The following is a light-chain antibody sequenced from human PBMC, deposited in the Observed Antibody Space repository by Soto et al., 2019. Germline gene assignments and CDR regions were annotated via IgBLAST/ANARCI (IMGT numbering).Light chain of an antibody. CDR2: EVS. J-gene: IGLJ1*01. Sequence: QSLLTQPASASGSPGQSVTISCTGTSSDVGGYNYVSWYQQHPGKAPKLMIYEVSKRPSGVPDRFSGSKSGNTASLTVSGLQAEDEADYYCSSYAGSPKRVFGTGTKVTVL. V-gene: IGLV2-8*01. CDR1: SSDVGGYNY. CDR3: SSYAGSPKRV.